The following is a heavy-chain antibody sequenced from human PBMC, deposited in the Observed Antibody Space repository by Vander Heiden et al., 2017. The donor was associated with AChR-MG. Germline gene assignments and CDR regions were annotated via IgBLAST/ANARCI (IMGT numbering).Heavy chain of an antibody. V-gene: IGHV3-64*01. CDR3: ARMRMVRGAYDAFDI. CDR1: GFTFRGYA. CDR2: ISSNGGST. D-gene: IGHD3-10*01. J-gene: IGHJ3*02. Sequence: EVQLVESGGGLVQPGGSLRFSCAASGFTFRGYAMHWVRQAPGKGLEYVSAISSNGGSTYYANSVKGRFTISRDNSKNTLYLQMGSLRAEDMAVYYCARMRMVRGAYDAFDIWGQGTMVTVSS.